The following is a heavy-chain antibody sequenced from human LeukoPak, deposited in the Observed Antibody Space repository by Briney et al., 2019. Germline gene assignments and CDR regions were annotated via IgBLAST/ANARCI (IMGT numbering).Heavy chain of an antibody. Sequence: PGGSLRLSCAASGFTFSRDSMNWVRQAPGKGLEWVSYINGGGSPIYYADSVRGRFTISRDNVKNSLYLQMNSLRAEDTVVYYCVRDNPRCCGVVPANIDDYWGQGTLVTVSS. V-gene: IGHV3-48*01. CDR2: INGGGSPI. J-gene: IGHJ4*02. CDR3: VRDNPRCCGVVPANIDDY. CDR1: GFTFSRDS. D-gene: IGHD2-15*01.